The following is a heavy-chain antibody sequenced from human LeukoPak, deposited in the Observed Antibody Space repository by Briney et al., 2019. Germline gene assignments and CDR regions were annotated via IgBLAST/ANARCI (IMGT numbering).Heavy chain of an antibody. J-gene: IGHJ6*03. D-gene: IGHD3-10*01. Sequence: GRSLRLSCAASGFTVSSNYMTWVCQAPGKGLEWVSVIYKNAITYHADTVKGRFTISRGNSKNMLYLQMNSLGAEDTAVYYCARSLRVRGVPDYMDVWGKGTTVTISS. CDR3: ARSLRVRGVPDYMDV. CDR1: GFTVSSNY. V-gene: IGHV3-53*01. CDR2: IYKNAIT.